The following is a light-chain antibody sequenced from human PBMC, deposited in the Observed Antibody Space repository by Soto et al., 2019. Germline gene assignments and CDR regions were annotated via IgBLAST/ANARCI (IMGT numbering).Light chain of an antibody. V-gene: IGKV3-15*01. CDR2: VAS. CDR3: QQYNIWPLT. J-gene: IGKJ4*01. Sequence: EVVMTQSPATLSVSPGERATLSCRASQSVSTNLAWYQQKPGQAPRLLIYVASTGATDIPVRFSGSGSGTEFILTISSLQSEDFAVYYCQQYNIWPLTFGGGTKVDIK. CDR1: QSVSTN.